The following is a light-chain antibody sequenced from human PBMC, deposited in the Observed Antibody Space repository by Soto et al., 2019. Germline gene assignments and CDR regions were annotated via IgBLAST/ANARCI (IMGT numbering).Light chain of an antibody. J-gene: IGLJ1*01. V-gene: IGLV3-21*04. Sequence: SYELTQPPSVSVAPGKTARITCGGNNIGSKSVHWYQQKPGQAPVLVIYYDSDRPSGIPERFSGSNSGNTATLTISRVEAGDEADYYCHVWDSSSDHNYVFGTGTKVTVL. CDR1: NIGSKS. CDR2: YDS. CDR3: HVWDSSSDHNYV.